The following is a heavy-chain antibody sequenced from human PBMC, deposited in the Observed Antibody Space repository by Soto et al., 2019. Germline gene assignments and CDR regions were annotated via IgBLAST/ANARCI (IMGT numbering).Heavy chain of an antibody. D-gene: IGHD3-22*01. CDR3: ARTYHYDSSGYFYYFDY. Sequence: QVQLQESGPGLVKPSGTLSLTCAVSGGSISSNDWWTWVRQPPGKGLEWIAETFHSGSTNYNPSLTSRVTLSVDQSKNQFSLKLSSVTAADTAVYYCARTYHYDSSGYFYYFDYWGQGPLVTVSS. CDR1: GGSISSNDW. CDR2: TFHSGST. V-gene: IGHV4-4*02. J-gene: IGHJ4*02.